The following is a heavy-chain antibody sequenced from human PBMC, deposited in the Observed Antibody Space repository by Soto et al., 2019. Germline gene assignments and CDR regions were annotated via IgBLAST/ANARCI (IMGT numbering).Heavy chain of an antibody. Sequence: GGSLRLSCAASGFTFSNAWMNWVRQAPGKGLEWVGRIKSKTDGGTTDYAAPVKGRFTISRDDSKNTLYLQMNSLKTEDTAVYYCTTDVRDYYYYGMDVWGQGTTVTVSS. J-gene: IGHJ6*02. CDR3: TTDVRDYYYYGMDV. CDR2: IKSKTDGGTT. CDR1: GFTFSNAW. V-gene: IGHV3-15*07.